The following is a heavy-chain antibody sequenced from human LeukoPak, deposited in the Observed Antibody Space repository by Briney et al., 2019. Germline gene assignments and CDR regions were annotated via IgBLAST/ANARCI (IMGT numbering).Heavy chain of an antibody. CDR2: IWNDGSNK. V-gene: IGHV3-33*06. CDR1: GFTFSTYG. J-gene: IGHJ3*02. CDR3: AKDYSRDGYYADTFHI. D-gene: IGHD3-3*01. Sequence: GGSLRLSXEASGFTFSTYGMHWVRQAPGKGVEWVADIWNDGSNKYYADSVKGRFTISRDNSKNTLYLQMNSLRVEDTAVYYCAKDYSRDGYYADTFHIWGQGTMVTVSS.